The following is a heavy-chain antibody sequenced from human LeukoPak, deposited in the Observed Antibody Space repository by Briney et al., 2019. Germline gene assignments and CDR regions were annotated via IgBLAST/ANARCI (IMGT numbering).Heavy chain of an antibody. D-gene: IGHD2-15*01. V-gene: IGHV1-2*02. Sequence: ASVKVSCKASGYTFTGYYMHWVRQAPGQGLEWMVWINPNSGGTKYAQKFRGRVTMTSDASISTAYMELSSLRSDDTAVYYCASRPDQHLLYYFDYWGQGALVTVSS. J-gene: IGHJ4*02. CDR2: INPNSGGT. CDR1: GYTFTGYY. CDR3: ASRPDQHLLYYFDY.